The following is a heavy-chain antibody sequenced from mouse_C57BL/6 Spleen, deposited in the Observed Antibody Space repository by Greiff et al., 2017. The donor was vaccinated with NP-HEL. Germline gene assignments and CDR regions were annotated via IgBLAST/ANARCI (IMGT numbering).Heavy chain of an antibody. CDR3: ARNGYYFDY. V-gene: IGHV1-59*01. CDR2: IDPSDSYT. CDR1: GYTFTSYW. J-gene: IGHJ2*01. D-gene: IGHD2-2*01. Sequence: QVQLQQPGAELVRPGTSVKLSCKASGYTFTSYWMHWVKQRPGQGLEWIGVIDPSDSYTNYNQKFQGKATLTVDTSSSTAYMKLSSLTSEDSAVYYCARNGYYFDYWGQGTTLTVSS.